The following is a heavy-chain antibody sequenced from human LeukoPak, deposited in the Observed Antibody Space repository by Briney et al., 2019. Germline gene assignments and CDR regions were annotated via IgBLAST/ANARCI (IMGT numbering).Heavy chain of an antibody. V-gene: IGHV2-70*11. CDR2: IDWDDDK. CDR1: GLSLTTSGMC. Sequence: ESGPTLVNPXQTLTLTCTFSGLSLTTSGMCVSWIRQPPGKALEWLARIDWDDDKYYSTSLKTRLTISKDTSKNQVVLRMTNMDPVDTATYYCARIRWSGTSYFFDYWGQGTLVTVSS. D-gene: IGHD3-3*01. CDR3: ARIRWSGTSYFFDY. J-gene: IGHJ4*02.